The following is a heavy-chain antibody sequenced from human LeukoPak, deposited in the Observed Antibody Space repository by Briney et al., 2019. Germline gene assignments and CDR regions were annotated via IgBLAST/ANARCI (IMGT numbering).Heavy chain of an antibody. CDR1: GFTFSSYG. CDR2: ISYDGSNK. CDR3: ARGYCSGGSCYFDY. V-gene: IGHV3-30*03. J-gene: IGHJ4*02. D-gene: IGHD2-15*01. Sequence: PGGSLRLSCAASGFTFSSYGMHWVRQAPGKGPEWVAVISYDGSNKYYADSVKGRFTISRDNAKNSLYLQMNSLRAEDTAVYYCARGYCSGGSCYFDYWGQGTLVTVSS.